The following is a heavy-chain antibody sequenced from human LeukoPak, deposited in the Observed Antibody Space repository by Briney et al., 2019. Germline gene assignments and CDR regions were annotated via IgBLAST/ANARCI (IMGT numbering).Heavy chain of an antibody. CDR2: ISSTSSVI. V-gene: IGHV3-48*04. J-gene: IGHJ4*02. D-gene: IGHD2-2*01. CDR1: GSTFSSHT. CDR3: ARNLPATDY. Sequence: GGSLRLSCAASGSTFSSHTMNWVRQAPGKGLEWVSYISSTSSVIYYADSVKGRFTISRDNAKSSLYLQMNSLRAEDTAVYYCARNLPATDYWGQGTLVTVSS.